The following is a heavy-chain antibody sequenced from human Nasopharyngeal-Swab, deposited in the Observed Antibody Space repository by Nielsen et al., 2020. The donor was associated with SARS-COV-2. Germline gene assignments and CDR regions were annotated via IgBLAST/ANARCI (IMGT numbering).Heavy chain of an antibody. CDR2: ISGSGGST. J-gene: IGHJ4*02. D-gene: IGHD3-22*01. V-gene: IGHV3-23*01. Sequence: GESLKISCAASGFTFSTYAMYWVRQPPAKGLEWVSIISGSGGSTYYADSVKGRFTISRDNSKNTLYLQMNSLRAEDTAVYYCAKRDDHYESSGLGDWGQGTLVTVSS. CDR3: AKRDDHYESSGLGD. CDR1: GFTFSTYA.